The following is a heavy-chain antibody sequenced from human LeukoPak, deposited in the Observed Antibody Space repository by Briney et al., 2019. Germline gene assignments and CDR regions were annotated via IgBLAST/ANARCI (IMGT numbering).Heavy chain of an antibody. J-gene: IGHJ4*02. CDR2: LYYSGST. D-gene: IGHD1-26*01. CDR1: GASLSGSTYY. Sequence: SETLSLTCTVSGASLSGSTYYWGWIRHSPGKGLEWISSLYYSGSTYYNPSLKGRAIISVDTSMNPFSLELTSVTAADTAIYFWAILVSGNFLADYWGQGSLVTVSS. CDR3: AILVSGNFLADY. V-gene: IGHV4-39*02.